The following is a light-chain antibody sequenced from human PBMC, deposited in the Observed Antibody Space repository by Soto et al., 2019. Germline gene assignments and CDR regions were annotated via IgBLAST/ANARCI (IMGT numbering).Light chain of an antibody. Sequence: DIVMTQSPDSLAVSLGERATVNCKSSRSLLYISDNNNYLAWYQQKPGQPPKVLIYWASARESGVPDRFSGSGSGTDFTLTINSLQAEDAAVYYCQQYYSSPHTFGQGTKLEIK. CDR2: WAS. CDR3: QQYYSSPHT. J-gene: IGKJ2*01. V-gene: IGKV4-1*01. CDR1: RSLLYISDNNNY.